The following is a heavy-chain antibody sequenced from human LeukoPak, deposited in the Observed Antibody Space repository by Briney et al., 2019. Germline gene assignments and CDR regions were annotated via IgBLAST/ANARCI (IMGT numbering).Heavy chain of an antibody. CDR2: IRSRANGYTT. CDR3: VRLGGGDAFDI. V-gene: IGHV3-73*01. Sequence: GGSLRLSCAASGFTFTTFAMHWVRQASGKGLEWVGRIRSRANGYTTAYGASVKGRFTISGDDSKRSAFVQMNSLKSEDSAVYYCVRLGGGDAFDIWGPGTRVTVSS. D-gene: IGHD2-15*01. CDR1: GFTFTTFA. J-gene: IGHJ3*02.